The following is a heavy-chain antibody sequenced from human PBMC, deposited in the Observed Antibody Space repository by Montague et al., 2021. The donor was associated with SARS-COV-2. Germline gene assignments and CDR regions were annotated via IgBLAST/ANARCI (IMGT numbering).Heavy chain of an antibody. V-gene: IGHV4-34*01. CDR3: ARWDPQTLTLIGLRGKSASDY. J-gene: IGHJ4*02. CDR1: GGSISGYY. Sequence: SETLSLTCAVYGGSISGYYWSWIRQSPAKGLEWIAEINHSGTTNYNFNPSLRSRVTISVDTSKSQFSLKLSSVTAADTGVYYCARWDPQTLTLIGLRGKSASDYWGQGTLVTVSS. CDR2: INHSGTT. D-gene: IGHD4-23*01.